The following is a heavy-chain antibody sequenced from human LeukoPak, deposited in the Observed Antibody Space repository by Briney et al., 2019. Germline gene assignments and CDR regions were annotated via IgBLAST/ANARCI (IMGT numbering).Heavy chain of an antibody. J-gene: IGHJ4*02. CDR2: INWNSDSI. V-gene: IGHV3-9*01. CDR1: GFTFDDYA. CDR3: AKDRGLVGALYYFDY. D-gene: IGHD1-26*01. Sequence: PGRSLRLSCAASGFTFDDYAMHWVRQAPGKGLEWVSGINWNSDSIGYADSVKGRFTISRDNAKNSLYLQMNSLRAEDTALYYCAKDRGLVGALYYFDYWGQGTLVTVSS.